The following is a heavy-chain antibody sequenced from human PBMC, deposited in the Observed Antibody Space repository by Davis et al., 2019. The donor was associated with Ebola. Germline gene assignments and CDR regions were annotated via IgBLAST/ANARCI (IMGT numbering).Heavy chain of an antibody. CDR1: GGTFSSYA. CDR2: IIPILGIA. J-gene: IGHJ5*02. D-gene: IGHD4-17*01. CDR3: ARGWYGDSVWFDP. V-gene: IGHV1-69*10. Sequence: AASVKVSCKASGGTFSSYAISWVRQAPGQGLEWMGGIIPILGIANYAQKFQGRVTITADKSTSTAYMELSSLRSEDTAVYYCARGWYGDSVWFDPWGQGTLVTVSS.